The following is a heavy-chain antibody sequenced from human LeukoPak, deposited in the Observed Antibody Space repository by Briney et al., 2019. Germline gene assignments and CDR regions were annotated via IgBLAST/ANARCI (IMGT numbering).Heavy chain of an antibody. CDR3: TKDRAYGQFLWGNDY. V-gene: IGHV3-30*02. CDR2: IRYDGSNK. CDR1: GFTFSNYG. Sequence: GGSLRLSCAASGFTFSNYGMHWVRQAPGKGLEWVAFIRYDGSNKYYAVSVKGRFTISRDNSKNTMYLQMNSLRPEDTALYYCTKDRAYGQFLWGNDYWGQGILVTVSS. J-gene: IGHJ4*02. D-gene: IGHD2-21*01.